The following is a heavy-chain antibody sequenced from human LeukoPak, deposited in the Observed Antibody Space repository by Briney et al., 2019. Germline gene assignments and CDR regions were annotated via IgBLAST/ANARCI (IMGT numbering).Heavy chain of an antibody. D-gene: IGHD5-18*01. CDR2: IYHSGST. J-gene: IGHJ4*02. Sequence: SETLSLTCAVSGYSISSGYYWGWIRQPPGKGLGWIGSIYHSGSTYYNPSLKSRVTISVDTSKNQFSLKLSSVTAADTAVYYCASRIRGYSYGYGGFDYWGQGTLVTVSS. V-gene: IGHV4-38-2*01. CDR1: GYSISSGYY. CDR3: ASRIRGYSYGYGGFDY.